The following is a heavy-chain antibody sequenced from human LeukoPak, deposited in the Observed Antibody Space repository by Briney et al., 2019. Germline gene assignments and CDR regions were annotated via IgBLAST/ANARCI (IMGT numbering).Heavy chain of an antibody. CDR3: ARDGDIVVVPAASSLDY. CDR2: ITASGGER. V-gene: IGHV3-23*01. D-gene: IGHD2-2*01. CDR1: GITFSNYG. Sequence: GGSLRLSCAMSGITFSNYGMTWVRQAPGTGLEWVSSITASGGERNYADSVRGRFTISRDNSKNTLYLQMNSLRAEDTAVYYCARDGDIVVVPAASSLDYWGQGTLVTVSS. J-gene: IGHJ4*02.